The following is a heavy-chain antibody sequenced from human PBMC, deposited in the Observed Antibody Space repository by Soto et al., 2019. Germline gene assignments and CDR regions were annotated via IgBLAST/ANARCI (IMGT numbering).Heavy chain of an antibody. V-gene: IGHV1-69*02. CDR1: GGTFRTYG. CDR3: XXXXXXXXXESNFDI. J-gene: IGHJ3*02. Sequence: QVHLVQSGAEVRKPGSSVKVSCQVSGGTFRTYGIIWVRQAPGQGLEWMGRVIPILDVTDYAQKFQGRVTXXXXXXXXXXXXXXXXXXXXXXXXXXXXXXXXXXXXESNFDIWGQGTVVTVSS. CDR2: VIPILDVT. D-gene: IGHD4-4*01.